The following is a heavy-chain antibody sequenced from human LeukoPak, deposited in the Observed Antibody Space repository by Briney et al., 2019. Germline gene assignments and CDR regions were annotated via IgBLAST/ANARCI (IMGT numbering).Heavy chain of an antibody. J-gene: IGHJ4*02. CDR1: GFTFGDYA. V-gene: IGHV3-49*03. D-gene: IGHD2-15*01. CDR3: TRQWSYCSGGSCYYFDY. Sequence: PGGSLRLSCTASGFTFGDYAMSWFRQAPGKGLEWVGFIRSKAYGGTTEYAASVKGRFTISRDDSKSIAYLQMNSLKTEDTAVYYCTRQWSYCSGGSCYYFDYWGQGTLVTVSS. CDR2: IRSKAYGGTT.